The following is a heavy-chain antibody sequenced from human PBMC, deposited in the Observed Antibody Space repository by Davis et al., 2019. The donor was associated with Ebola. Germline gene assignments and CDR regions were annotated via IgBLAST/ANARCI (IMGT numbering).Heavy chain of an antibody. CDR3: ARDPNWSGYYNPSYFDY. V-gene: IGHV3-53*01. CDR2: IYSGGST. D-gene: IGHD3-3*01. J-gene: IGHJ4*02. Sequence: PGGSLRLSCAASGFTVSSNYMSWVRQAPGKGLEWVSVIYSGGSTYYADSVKGRFTIYRDNSKNTLYLQMNSLRAEDTAVYYWARDPNWSGYYNPSYFDYWGQGTLVTVSS. CDR1: GFTVSSNY.